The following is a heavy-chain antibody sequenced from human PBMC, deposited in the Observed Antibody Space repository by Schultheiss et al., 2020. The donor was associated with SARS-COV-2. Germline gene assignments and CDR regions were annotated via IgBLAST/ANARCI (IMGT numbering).Heavy chain of an antibody. CDR2: ISSSSSTI. CDR3: ARAGQPLLSSFISSGLSGMDV. V-gene: IGHV3-48*04. J-gene: IGHJ6*02. CDR1: GFTFSSYS. Sequence: GGSLRLSCAASGFTFSSYSMNWVRQAPGKGLEWVSYISSSSSTIYYADSVKGRFTISRDNAKNSLYLQMNSLRAEDTAVYYCARAGQPLLSSFISSGLSGMDVWGQGTTVTVSS. D-gene: IGHD2-21*02.